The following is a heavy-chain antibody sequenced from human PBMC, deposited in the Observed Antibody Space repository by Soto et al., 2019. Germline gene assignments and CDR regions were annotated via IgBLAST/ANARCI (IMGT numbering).Heavy chain of an antibody. Sequence: QVSCKASGYTFTSYGISWVRQAPGQGLEWMGWISAYNGNTNYAQKLQGRVTMTTDTDTSTAYMELRSLRSDDTAVYYCARFLRDCGGDCYTPVDDWGQGTLVTVAS. CDR1: GYTFTSYG. CDR2: ISAYNGNT. J-gene: IGHJ4*02. D-gene: IGHD2-21*02. CDR3: ARFLRDCGGDCYTPVDD. V-gene: IGHV1-18*01.